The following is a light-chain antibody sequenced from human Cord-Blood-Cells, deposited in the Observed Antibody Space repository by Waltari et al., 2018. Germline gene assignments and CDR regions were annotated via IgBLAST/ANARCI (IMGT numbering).Light chain of an antibody. CDR1: SSTIGAGYD. Sequence: QYVLTQPPSVSGAPGQRVTISCTGSSSTIGAGYDVHWYQQLPGTAPKPLIYSNSKRPSGVPDRFAGSKSGTSASLAITGLQAEDEADYYCQSYDSSLSGDVFGTGTKVTVL. CDR2: SNS. J-gene: IGLJ1*01. CDR3: QSYDSSLSGDV. V-gene: IGLV1-40*01.